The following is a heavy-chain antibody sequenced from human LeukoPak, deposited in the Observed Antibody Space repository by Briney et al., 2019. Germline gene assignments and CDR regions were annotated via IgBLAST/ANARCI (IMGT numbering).Heavy chain of an antibody. V-gene: IGHV4-4*07. CDR2: IHTSGTT. CDR3: ARDPAGHGRYFDY. J-gene: IGHJ4*02. CDR1: GGSSSNYF. Sequence: SETLSLTRTVSGGSSSNYFCTWLRQSAGAGLECIGRIHTSGTTYYNPSLKSRVSMSVDTSKNEFSLRLNSVTAADTAVYYCARDPAGHGRYFDYWGQGALVTVSS. D-gene: IGHD1-14*01.